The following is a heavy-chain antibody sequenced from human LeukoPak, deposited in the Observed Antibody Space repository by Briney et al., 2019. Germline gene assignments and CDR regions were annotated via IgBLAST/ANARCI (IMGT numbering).Heavy chain of an antibody. D-gene: IGHD5-24*01. CDR3: ARGWQGDYFDY. CDR1: GFTFSSYA. J-gene: IGHJ4*02. V-gene: IGHV3-23*01. CDR2: ISGTGNRT. Sequence: PGGSLRLSCAASGFTFSSYAMGWVRQAPGKGLEWVSAISGTGNRTYYADSVKGRFTISRDNAKNSLYLQMNSLRAEDTAVYYCARGWQGDYFDYWGQGTLVTVSS.